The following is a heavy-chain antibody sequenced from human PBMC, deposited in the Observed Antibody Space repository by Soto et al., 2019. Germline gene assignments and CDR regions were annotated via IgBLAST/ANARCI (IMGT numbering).Heavy chain of an antibody. V-gene: IGHV1-69*12. CDR3: ARLGRLVGAVDY. D-gene: IGHD2-15*01. CDR2: IIPIFGTA. J-gene: IGHJ4*02. CDR1: GGTFSSYA. Sequence: QVQLVQSGAEVKKPGSSVKVSCKASGGTFSSYAISWVRQAPGQGLEWMGGIIPIFGTANYAQKFQGRVTITADESASAAYMELSSLRSEDTAVYYCARLGRLVGAVDYWGQGTLVTVSS.